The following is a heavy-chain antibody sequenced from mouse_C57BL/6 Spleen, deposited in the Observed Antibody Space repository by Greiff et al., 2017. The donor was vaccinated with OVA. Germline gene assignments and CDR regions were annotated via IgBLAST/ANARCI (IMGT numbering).Heavy chain of an antibody. Sequence: QVQLQQSGAELVRPGASVTLSCKASGYTFTDYEMHWVKQTPVHGLEWIGAIDPETGGTAYNQKFKGKAILTADKSSSTAYMELRSLTSEDSAVYYCTRRGNYYWYFDVWGTGTTVTVSS. J-gene: IGHJ1*03. V-gene: IGHV1-15*01. CDR3: TRRGNYYWYFDV. D-gene: IGHD1-3*01. CDR2: IDPETGGT. CDR1: GYTFTDYE.